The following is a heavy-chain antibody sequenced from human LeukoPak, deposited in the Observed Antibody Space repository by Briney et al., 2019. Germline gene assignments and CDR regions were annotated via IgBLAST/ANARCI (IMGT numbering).Heavy chain of an antibody. CDR1: GGSFSGYY. V-gene: IGHV4-34*01. CDR3: ARRSIDMVRGVITDYYFDY. Sequence: SETLSLTCAVYGGSFSGYYWSWIRQPPGKGLEWIGEINHSGSTNYNPSLKSRVTISVDTSKNQFSLKLSSVTAADTAVYYCARRSIDMVRGVITDYYFDYWGQGTLVTVSS. J-gene: IGHJ4*02. D-gene: IGHD3-10*01. CDR2: INHSGST.